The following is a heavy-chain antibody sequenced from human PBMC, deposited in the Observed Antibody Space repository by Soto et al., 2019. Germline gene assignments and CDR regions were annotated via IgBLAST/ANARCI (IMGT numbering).Heavy chain of an antibody. CDR1: GGSFSGYY. Sequence: SETLSLTCAVYGGSFSGYYWSWIRQPPGKGLEWIGEINHSGSTNYNPSLKSRVTISVDTSKNQFSLKLSSVTAADTAVYYCARGRPSLVWFGELSNWFDPWGQGTLVTVSS. CDR2: INHSGST. D-gene: IGHD3-10*01. V-gene: IGHV4-34*01. CDR3: ARGRPSLVWFGELSNWFDP. J-gene: IGHJ5*02.